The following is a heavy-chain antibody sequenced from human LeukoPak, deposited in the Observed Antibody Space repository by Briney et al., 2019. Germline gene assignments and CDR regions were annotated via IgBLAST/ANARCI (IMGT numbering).Heavy chain of an antibody. J-gene: IGHJ4*02. V-gene: IGHV3-9*01. Sequence: GGSLRLSCAASGFTFDDYAMHWVRQAPGKGLEWVSGISWRSGSIVYADSVKGRFTISRDNAKSSLYLQMNSLRPEDTALYYCAKDEVATVGHCTSTTCQGLDYWGQGTLVTVSS. CDR1: GFTFDDYA. D-gene: IGHD2-2*01. CDR2: ISWRSGSI. CDR3: AKDEVATVGHCTSTTCQGLDY.